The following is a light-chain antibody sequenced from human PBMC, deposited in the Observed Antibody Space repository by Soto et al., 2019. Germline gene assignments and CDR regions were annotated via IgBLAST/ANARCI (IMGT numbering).Light chain of an antibody. J-gene: IGKJ1*01. CDR3: QQSYSTPLT. CDR2: AAS. Sequence: DIQMTQSPSYLSASVGDRVTITSRASQSISSYLNWYQQKPGKAPKLLIYAASSLQSGVPSRFSGIGSGTDFTLSISSLQPEDFATYYCQQSYSTPLTFGQGTKVDIK. V-gene: IGKV1-39*01. CDR1: QSISSY.